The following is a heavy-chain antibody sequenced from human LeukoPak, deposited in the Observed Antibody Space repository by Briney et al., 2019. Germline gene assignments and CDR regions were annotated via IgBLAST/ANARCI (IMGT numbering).Heavy chain of an antibody. CDR2: IYYSGST. CDR1: GGSISSGDYY. Sequence: PSQTLSLTCTVSGGSISSGDYYWSWIRQPPGKGLEWIGYIYYSGSTYYNPSLKSRVTISVDTSKNQFSLKLSSVTAADMAVYYCAREGIVGATIGGCFDYWGQGTLVTVSS. D-gene: IGHD1-26*01. CDR3: AREGIVGATIGGCFDY. V-gene: IGHV4-30-4*01. J-gene: IGHJ4*02.